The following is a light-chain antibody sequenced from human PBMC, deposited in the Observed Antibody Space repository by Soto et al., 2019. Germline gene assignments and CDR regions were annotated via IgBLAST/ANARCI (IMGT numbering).Light chain of an antibody. CDR1: QGIGSR. Sequence: DIQMTQSPSSVSAAVGDRVTITCRASQGIGSRLAWYQQKPGKAPNLLIFAASSLQSGVPSRFSGSGSGTDFTLTISSLQPEDFATYYCQQANSFPVTCGPGTKVDIK. V-gene: IGKV1-12*01. J-gene: IGKJ3*01. CDR3: QQANSFPVT. CDR2: AAS.